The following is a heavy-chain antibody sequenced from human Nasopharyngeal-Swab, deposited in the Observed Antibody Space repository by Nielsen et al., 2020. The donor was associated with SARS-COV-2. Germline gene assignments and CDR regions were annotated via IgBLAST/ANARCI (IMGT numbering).Heavy chain of an antibody. Sequence: GESLKISCAASGFTFSNAWMSWVRQAPGKGLEWVGRIKSKTDGGTTDYAAPVKGRFTISRDDSKNTLYLQMNSLKTEDTAVYYCTTSGYDSTSDAFGIWGQGTMVTVSS. CDR2: IKSKTDGGTT. J-gene: IGHJ3*02. V-gene: IGHV3-15*01. CDR3: TTSGYDSTSDAFGI. CDR1: GFTFSNAW. D-gene: IGHD3-22*01.